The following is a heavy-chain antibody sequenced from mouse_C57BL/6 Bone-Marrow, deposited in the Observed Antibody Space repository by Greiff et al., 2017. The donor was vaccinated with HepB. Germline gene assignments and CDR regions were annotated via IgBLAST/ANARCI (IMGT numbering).Heavy chain of an antibody. J-gene: IGHJ1*03. CDR1: GYTFTSYW. CDR3: TRRDDGNSYVGFYWYFDV. Sequence: VQLLQSGTVLARPGASVKMSCKTSGYTFTSYWMHWVKQRPGQGLEWIGAIYPGNSDTSYNQKFKGKANLTAVTSASTAYIELSSLTNEASAVYDSTRRDDGNSYVGFYWYFDVWGTGTTVTVSS. D-gene: IGHD1-1*01. CDR2: IYPGNSDT. V-gene: IGHV1-5*01.